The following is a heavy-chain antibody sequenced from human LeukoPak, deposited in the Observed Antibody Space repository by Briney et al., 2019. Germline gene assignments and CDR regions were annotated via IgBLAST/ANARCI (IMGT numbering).Heavy chain of an antibody. CDR1: GGSISSSSYY. D-gene: IGHD6-19*01. Sequence: SETLSLTCTVSGGSISSSSYYWGWIRQPPGKGLEWIGSIYYSGSTYHNPSLKSRVTISVDTSKNQFSLKLSSVTAADTAVYYCARLEIAVAVHFDYWGQGTLVTVSS. J-gene: IGHJ4*02. V-gene: IGHV4-39*01. CDR3: ARLEIAVAVHFDY. CDR2: IYYSGST.